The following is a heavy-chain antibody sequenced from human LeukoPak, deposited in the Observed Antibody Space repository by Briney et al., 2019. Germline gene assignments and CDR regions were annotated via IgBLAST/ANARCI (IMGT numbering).Heavy chain of an antibody. J-gene: IGHJ4*02. CDR3: AKDRTSGSYRYFDY. CDR2: ISGSGGST. V-gene: IGHV3-23*01. D-gene: IGHD1-26*01. CDR1: GFTFSSYA. Sequence: GGSLRLSCAASGFTFSSYAMSWVRQAPGKGLEWVSAISGSGGSTYYADSVKGRSTTSRDNSKNTLYLQMNSLRAEDTAVYYCAKDRTSGSYRYFDYWGQGTLVTVSS.